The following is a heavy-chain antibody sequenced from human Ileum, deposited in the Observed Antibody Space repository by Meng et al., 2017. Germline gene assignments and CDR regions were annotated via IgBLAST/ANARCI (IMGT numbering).Heavy chain of an antibody. D-gene: IGHD5-12*01. J-gene: IGHJ4*02. V-gene: IGHV1-46*01. CDR3: AGDKLSGYDYTYFDY. Sequence: ASVKVSCKASGYTFTSYYMHWVRQAPGQGLEWMGIINPSGGSTSYAQKFQGRVTMTRDTSTSTVYMELSSLRSEDTAVYYCAGDKLSGYDYTYFDYWGQGTLVTVSS. CDR2: INPSGGST. CDR1: GYTFTSYY.